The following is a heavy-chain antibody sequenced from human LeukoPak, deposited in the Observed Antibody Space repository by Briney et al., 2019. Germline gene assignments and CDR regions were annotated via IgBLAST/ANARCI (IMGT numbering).Heavy chain of an antibody. CDR1: GDSFSSGDYY. CDR3: ARVDYDSTGYFHFDY. CDR2: IYYSGST. V-gene: IGHV4-30-4*01. D-gene: IGHD3-22*01. Sequence: SETLSLTCTVSGDSFSSGDYYWSWIRQPPGKGLEWIVFIYYSGSTYYNPSLKSRVTISRDTSKNQFSLKLTSVTAADTAVYYCARVDYDSTGYFHFDYWGQGALVTVSS. J-gene: IGHJ4*02.